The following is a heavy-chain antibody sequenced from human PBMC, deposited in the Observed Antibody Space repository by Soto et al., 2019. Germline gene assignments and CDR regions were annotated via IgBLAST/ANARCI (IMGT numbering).Heavy chain of an antibody. V-gene: IGHV3-48*02. Sequence: PGGSLRLSCVASGIPVSSNYMNWVRQAPGKGLEWVSSISGYDSSTYSADSVKGRFTISRDNAKNTLYLQMNSLRDEDTAVYYCATGDTASDYWGQGTLVNVSS. CDR1: GIPVSSNY. J-gene: IGHJ4*02. CDR3: ATGDTASDY. CDR2: ISGYDSST. D-gene: IGHD5-18*01.